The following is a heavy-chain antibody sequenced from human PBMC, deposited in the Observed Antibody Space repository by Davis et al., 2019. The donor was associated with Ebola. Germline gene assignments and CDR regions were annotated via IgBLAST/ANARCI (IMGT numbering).Heavy chain of an antibody. Sequence: ASVKVSCKASGYTFTSYGISWVRQAPGQGLEWMGWISAYNGNTNYAQKPQGRVTMTTDTSTSTAYMELRSLRSDDTAVYYCARGVLSPFAAVAQSFFDYWGQGTLVTVSS. J-gene: IGHJ4*02. D-gene: IGHD6-19*01. CDR3: ARGVLSPFAAVAQSFFDY. V-gene: IGHV1-18*01. CDR1: GYTFTSYG. CDR2: ISAYNGNT.